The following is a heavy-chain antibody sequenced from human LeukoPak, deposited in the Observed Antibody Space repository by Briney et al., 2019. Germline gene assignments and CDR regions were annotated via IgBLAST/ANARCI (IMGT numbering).Heavy chain of an antibody. V-gene: IGHV5-51*01. J-gene: IGHJ4*02. CDR2: INPGDTNI. Sequence: GESLKISCEASGYSFTNYWIGWVRQMPGKGLERMGMINPGDTNIAYSPSFQGQVTISADRSINTAYLQWSSLKASDTAMYYCARPRRAERDEDFWGQGTLVTVSS. CDR1: GYSFTNYW. CDR3: ARPRRAERDEDF. D-gene: IGHD1-1*01.